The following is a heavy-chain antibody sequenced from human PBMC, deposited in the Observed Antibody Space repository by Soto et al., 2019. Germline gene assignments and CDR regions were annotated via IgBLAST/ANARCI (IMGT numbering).Heavy chain of an antibody. J-gene: IGHJ4*02. V-gene: IGHV1-69*01. CDR1: GGTFNTYG. CDR2: IIPLFGTT. D-gene: IGHD6-19*01. Sequence: QVHLVQSGAEVKKPGSSVKVSCRASGGTFNTYGFNWVRQAPGQGLEWMGGIIPLFGTTTYAQNFQGRVTITADQSTTPAYMEMSGLTSEDPAVYFCARGGELAGWMPFDSWGQGPLVTVSS. CDR3: ARGGELAGWMPFDS.